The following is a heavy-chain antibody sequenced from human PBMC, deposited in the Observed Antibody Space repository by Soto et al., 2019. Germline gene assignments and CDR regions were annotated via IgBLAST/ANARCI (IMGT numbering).Heavy chain of an antibody. V-gene: IGHV4-4*07. CDR1: GGSISSYY. Sequence: QVQLQESGPGLVKPSETLSLTCTVSGGSISSYYWSWIRQPAGKGLEWIGRIYTSGSTNYNPTLKGRVTRSEDKSKNQFSLTLSSVAAADTAGYYWAGERGGAAAGRGVLYDYWGQGTLVTVSS. J-gene: IGHJ4*02. CDR2: IYTSGST. D-gene: IGHD6-13*01. CDR3: AGERGGAAAGRGVLYDY.